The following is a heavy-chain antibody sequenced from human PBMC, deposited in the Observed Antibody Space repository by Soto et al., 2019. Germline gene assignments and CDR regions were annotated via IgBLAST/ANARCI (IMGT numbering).Heavy chain of an antibody. CDR2: ISGSGGST. CDR3: AKTPRGSRPYYYGMDV. V-gene: IGHV3-23*01. Sequence: EVQLLESGGGLVQPGGSLRLSCAASGFTFSSYAMSWVRQAPGKGLEWVSAISGSGGSTYYADPVKGRFTISRDNSKNTLYLQMNSLRAEDTAVYYCAKTPRGSRPYYYGMDVWGQGTTVTVSS. D-gene: IGHD3-10*01. J-gene: IGHJ6*02. CDR1: GFTFSSYA.